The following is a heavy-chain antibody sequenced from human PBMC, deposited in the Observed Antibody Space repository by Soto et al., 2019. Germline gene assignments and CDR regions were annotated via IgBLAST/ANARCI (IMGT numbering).Heavy chain of an antibody. CDR2: IIPIFGTA. V-gene: IGHV1-69*01. CDR3: ARDRHSYSSSWAPYVFDY. D-gene: IGHD6-13*01. J-gene: IGHJ4*02. Sequence: QVQLVQSGAEVKKPGSSVKVSCKASGGTFSSYAISWVRQAPGQGLEWMGGIIPIFGTANYAQKFQGRVTITADESTSTAYMELSSLRSEDTAVYYCARDRHSYSSSWAPYVFDYWGQGTLVTVSS. CDR1: GGTFSSYA.